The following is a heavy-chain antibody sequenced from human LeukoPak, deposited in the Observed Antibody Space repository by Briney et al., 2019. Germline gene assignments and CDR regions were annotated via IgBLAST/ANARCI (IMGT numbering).Heavy chain of an antibody. Sequence: GGSLRLSCAASGFTFSSYAMHWVRQAPGKGLEWVAVISYDGSNKYYADSVKGRFTISRDNSKNTLYLQMNSLRAEDTAVYYCARDNWNYFGYWGQGTLVTVSS. CDR2: ISYDGSNK. CDR1: GFTFSSYA. J-gene: IGHJ4*02. CDR3: ARDNWNYFGY. V-gene: IGHV3-30*01. D-gene: IGHD1-20*01.